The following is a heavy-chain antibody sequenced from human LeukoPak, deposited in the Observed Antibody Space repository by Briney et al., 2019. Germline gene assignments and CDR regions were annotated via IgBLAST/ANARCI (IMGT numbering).Heavy chain of an antibody. CDR1: GFTFSSYG. CDR3: ARDLSERAAAGPFDY. D-gene: IGHD6-13*01. V-gene: IGHV3-33*01. Sequence: PGGSLRLSCAAPGFTFSSYGMHWVRQAPGKGLEWVAVIWYDGSNKYYADSVKGRFTISRDNSKNTLYLQMNSLRAEDTAVYYCARDLSERAAAGPFDYWGQGTLVTVSS. J-gene: IGHJ4*02. CDR2: IWYDGSNK.